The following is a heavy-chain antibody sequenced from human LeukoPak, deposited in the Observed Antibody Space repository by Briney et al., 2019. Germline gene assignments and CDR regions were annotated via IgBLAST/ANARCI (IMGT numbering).Heavy chain of an antibody. V-gene: IGHV4-61*08. CDR3: ARDVVAGGFDY. CDR2: IHYSGST. Sequence: SETLSLTCTVSGGSISSGDYYWNWIRQPPGKGLEWIGYIHYSGSTNHNASLKSRVTISVDTSKNQFSLKLSSVTAADTAVYYCARDVVAGGFDYWGQGTLVTVSS. CDR1: GGSISSGDYY. D-gene: IGHD6-19*01. J-gene: IGHJ4*02.